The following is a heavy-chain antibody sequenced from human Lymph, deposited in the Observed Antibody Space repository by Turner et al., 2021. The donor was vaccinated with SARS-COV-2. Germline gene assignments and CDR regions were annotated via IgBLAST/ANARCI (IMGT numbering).Heavy chain of an antibody. CDR3: AKGSQGGLLFPYYIDY. CDR1: GFTFSSYA. V-gene: IGHV3-23*01. J-gene: IGHJ4*02. D-gene: IGHD2-21*01. Sequence: EVKLLASGGGLLKPGGSVRVACAASGFTFSSYAMSWVRHAPGKGLEWVSAISGSGGSTYYADSVKGRFTISRDHSKNTRYLQINSLIAEDTAVYYCAKGSQGGLLFPYYIDYWVQGTLVTVS. CDR2: ISGSGGST.